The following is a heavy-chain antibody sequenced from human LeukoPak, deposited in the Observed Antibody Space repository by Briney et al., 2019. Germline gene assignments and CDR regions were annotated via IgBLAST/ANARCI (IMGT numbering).Heavy chain of an antibody. CDR2: IYYSGNT. D-gene: IGHD1-26*01. CDR3: ARTRYSGSHNSAFDL. V-gene: IGHV4-59*08. Sequence: SETLSLTCTVSRGSISGHYWSWIRQSPGKGLEWIGNIYYSGNTNYNPSLKSRVTISIDTSRIHLSLHLSSVTAADTAVYYCARTRYSGSHNSAFDLWGQGTVVTVSS. J-gene: IGHJ3*01. CDR1: RGSISGHY.